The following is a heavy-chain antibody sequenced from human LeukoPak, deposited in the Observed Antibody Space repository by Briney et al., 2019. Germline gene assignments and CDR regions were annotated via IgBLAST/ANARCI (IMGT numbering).Heavy chain of an antibody. D-gene: IGHD2-15*01. J-gene: IGHJ4*02. V-gene: IGHV4-59*08. CDR3: ARRLPGAYFDY. CDR2: IYYSGST. Sequence: SETLSLTCTVSGGSISSYYWSWIRQPPGKGLEWIGYIYYSGSTNYNPSLKSRVTISVDTSKNQFSLKLSSVTAADTAVYYCARRLPGAYFDYWGQGTLVNVSS. CDR1: GGSISSYY.